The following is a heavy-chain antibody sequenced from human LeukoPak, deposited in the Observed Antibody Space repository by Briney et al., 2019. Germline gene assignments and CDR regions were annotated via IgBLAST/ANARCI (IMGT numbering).Heavy chain of an antibody. CDR2: VSFDGGDK. D-gene: IGHD6-13*01. CDR3: ARSRLGRASPGKKYYYYGMDV. V-gene: IGHV3-30*04. Sequence: PGGSLRLSCAASGFNFRTYAMYWVRQAPGKGLEWVAVVSFDGGDKYYADSVKGRFTISRDNSKKTLYLQMNSLRPEDTAVYYCARSRLGRASPGKKYYYYGMDVWGQGTTDTVSS. J-gene: IGHJ6*02. CDR1: GFNFRTYA.